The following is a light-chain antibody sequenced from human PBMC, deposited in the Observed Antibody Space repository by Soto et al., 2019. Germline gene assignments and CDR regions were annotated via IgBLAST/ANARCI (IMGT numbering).Light chain of an antibody. V-gene: IGLV2-23*02. Sequence: QSALTQPASVSGSPGQSITISCTGTSSNVGSYKLVSWYQQHPVKAPKLMIFEVNKRPSGVSHRFSGSKSGNTASLTISGLKVEDEADYYCCSSGGSPTYVFGTGPKLTVL. J-gene: IGLJ1*01. CDR2: EVN. CDR1: SSNVGSYKL. CDR3: CSSGGSPTYV.